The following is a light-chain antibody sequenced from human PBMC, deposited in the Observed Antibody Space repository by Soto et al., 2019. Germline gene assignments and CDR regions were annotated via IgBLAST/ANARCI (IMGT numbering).Light chain of an antibody. V-gene: IGLV1-47*01. CDR1: SSSIGSNY. CDR2: RNN. J-gene: IGLJ2*01. Sequence: QSVLTQPPSASGTPGQRVTISCYGSSSSIGSNYVYWYQQLPGTAPKLLIYRNNQRPSGVPDRFSGSKSGTSASLAISGLRSEDEADYYCAAWDDSLSGRGVFGGGTKLTVL. CDR3: AAWDDSLSGRGV.